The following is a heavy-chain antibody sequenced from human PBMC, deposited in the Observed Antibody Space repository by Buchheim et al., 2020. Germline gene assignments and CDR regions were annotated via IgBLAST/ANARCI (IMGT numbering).Heavy chain of an antibody. CDR3: AKESGSYSYYYYGMDV. D-gene: IGHD1-26*01. CDR1: GFTFSSYG. V-gene: IGHV3-30*18. CDR2: ISYDGSNK. Sequence: QVQLVESGGGVVQPGRSLRLSCAASGFTFSSYGMHWVRQAPGKGLVWVAVISYDGSNKYYADSVKGRFTISRDNSKNTLYLQMNSRRAEDTAVYYCAKESGSYSYYYYGMDVWGQGTT. J-gene: IGHJ6*02.